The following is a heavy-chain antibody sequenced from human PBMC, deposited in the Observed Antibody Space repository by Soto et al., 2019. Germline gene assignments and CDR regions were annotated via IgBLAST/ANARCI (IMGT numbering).Heavy chain of an antibody. CDR3: ARTPLL. D-gene: IGHD1-26*01. V-gene: IGHV4-59*12. J-gene: IGHJ4*02. CDR1: GGSISGYY. CDR2: IYYSGST. Sequence: QVQLHESGPGLVKPSETLSLTCSVSGGSISGYYWSWIRQPPGKGLEWIGYIYYSGSTYYNPSLKSRVTISVDTSKNQFSLKLSSVTAADTAVYYCARTPLLWGQGTLVTVSS.